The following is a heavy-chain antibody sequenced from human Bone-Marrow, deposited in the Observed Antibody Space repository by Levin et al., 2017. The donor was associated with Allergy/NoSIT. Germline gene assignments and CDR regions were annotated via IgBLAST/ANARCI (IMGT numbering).Heavy chain of an antibody. Sequence: GGSLRLSCAASGFPFSDYYMSWLRQAPGKGLEWLSYMSSSGSNICYADSVKGRFTISRDNAKKSLYLQMNSLRTDDTAVYYCARAALGIDDTTWYYYMDVWGKGTTVTVSS. CDR3: ARAALGIDDTTWYYYMDV. D-gene: IGHD2/OR15-2a*01. V-gene: IGHV3-11*01. CDR2: MSSSGSNI. J-gene: IGHJ6*03. CDR1: GFPFSDYY.